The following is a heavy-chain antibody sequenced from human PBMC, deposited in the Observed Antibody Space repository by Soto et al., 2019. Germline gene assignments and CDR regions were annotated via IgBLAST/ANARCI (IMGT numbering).Heavy chain of an antibody. D-gene: IGHD3-10*01. J-gene: IGHJ4*02. CDR2: ILHDETP. Sequence: GGSLRLSCAASGFMFSTYAMTWVRQAPGRGLEWVSTILHDETPFYTDSVKGRFTISRDNVRGTLYLQMNGLRVEDAALYYCAKDLFPTSGQRFFFESWGQGTLVTVSS. CDR1: GFMFSTYA. CDR3: AKDLFPTSGQRFFFES. V-gene: IGHV3-23*01.